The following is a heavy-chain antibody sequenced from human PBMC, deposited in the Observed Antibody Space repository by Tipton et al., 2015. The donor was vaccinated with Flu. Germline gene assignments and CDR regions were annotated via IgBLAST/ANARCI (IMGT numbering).Heavy chain of an antibody. J-gene: IGHJ5*02. CDR2: IYHSGST. Sequence: TLSLTCTVSGYSISSGYYWGWLRQPPGKGLEWIGSIYHSGSTYYNPSLKSRVTISVDTSKNQFSLKLSSVTAADTAVYYCAREVLLWFREFVPWGQGTLVTVTS. V-gene: IGHV4-38-2*02. CDR1: GYSISSGYY. D-gene: IGHD3-10*01. CDR3: AREVLLWFREFVP.